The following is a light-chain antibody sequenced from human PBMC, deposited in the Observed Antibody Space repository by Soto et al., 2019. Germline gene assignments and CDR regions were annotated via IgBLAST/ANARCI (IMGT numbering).Light chain of an antibody. Sequence: EIVLTQSPSTLSFSPWERSTLSCRASESVAGYLAWYQQKPGLPPRLLIYETSNRVIGIPARFSGSGSGTDFTLTISSLEPEDFGVYYCQQRWHWPSNTFGQGTRLEI. CDR1: ESVAGY. CDR3: QQRWHWPSNT. J-gene: IGKJ5*01. V-gene: IGKV3-11*01. CDR2: ETS.